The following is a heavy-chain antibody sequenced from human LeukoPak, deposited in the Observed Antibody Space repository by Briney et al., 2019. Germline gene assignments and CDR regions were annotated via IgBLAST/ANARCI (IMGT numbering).Heavy chain of an antibody. J-gene: IGHJ4*02. CDR1: GGSISSGGYS. CDR3: ARSGTVTTWNY. V-gene: IGHV4-31*03. CDR2: IYYSGTT. Sequence: PSQTLSLTCTVSGGSISSGGYSWSWIRQHPGKGLEWIGCIYYSGTTYYHPSLTSRVAISVDTSKNQFSLKLSSVTAADTAVYYCARSGTVTTWNYWGQGTLVTVSS. D-gene: IGHD4-17*01.